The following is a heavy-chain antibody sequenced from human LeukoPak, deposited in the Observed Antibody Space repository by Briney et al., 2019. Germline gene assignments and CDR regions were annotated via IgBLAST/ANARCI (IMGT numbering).Heavy chain of an antibody. CDR1: GFTVGSNY. D-gene: IGHD3-10*01. V-gene: IGHV3-66*01. J-gene: IGHJ5*02. CDR2: IYSGGDT. Sequence: PGGSLRLSCAASGFTVGSNYMSWVRQAPGKGLEWVSVIYSGGDTYYADSVKGRFTISRDNSKNTLYLQMNSLRAEDTAVYYCARERVPGGSGSYYRGWFDPWGQGTLVTVSS. CDR3: ARERVPGGSGSYYRGWFDP.